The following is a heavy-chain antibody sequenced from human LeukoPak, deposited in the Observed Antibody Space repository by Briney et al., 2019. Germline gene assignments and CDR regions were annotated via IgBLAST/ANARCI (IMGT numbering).Heavy chain of an antibody. CDR3: ARGIVPAAFDY. CDR1: GFTVSSNY. J-gene: IGHJ4*02. CDR2: IYSGGST. D-gene: IGHD2-2*01. Sequence: TGGSLRLSCAASGFTVSSNYMSWVRQAPGKGLEWVSVIYSGGSTYYADSVKGRFTISRDNPKNTLYLQMNSLRAEDTAVYYCARGIVPAAFDYWGQGTLVTVSS. V-gene: IGHV3-53*01.